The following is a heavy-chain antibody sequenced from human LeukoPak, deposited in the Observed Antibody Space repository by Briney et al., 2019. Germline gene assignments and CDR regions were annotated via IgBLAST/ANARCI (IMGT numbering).Heavy chain of an antibody. Sequence: GASVKVSCKVSGYTLTDLSMHWVRQAPGKGLEWMGYFDPEDGETIYAQKFQGRVTMTEDTSSDTAYMELSSLRSEDTAVYFCATGVGQLVPDFWGQGTPVTVSS. V-gene: IGHV1-24*01. J-gene: IGHJ4*02. D-gene: IGHD6-6*01. CDR1: GYTLTDLS. CDR3: ATGVGQLVPDF. CDR2: FDPEDGET.